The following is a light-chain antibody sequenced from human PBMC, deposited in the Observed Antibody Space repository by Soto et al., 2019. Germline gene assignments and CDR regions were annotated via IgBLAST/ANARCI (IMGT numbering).Light chain of an antibody. V-gene: IGLV1-40*01. CDR1: SSNIGAGYD. Sequence: QPVLTQPPSVSGAPGQRVTISCTGSSSNIGAGYDVHWYQQLPGTAPKLLIYDNTNRPSGVPDRFSGSRSGTSASLAITGLQAEDEDDYYCQSYDSSMTGYVVFGGGTKLTVL. CDR3: QSYDSSMTGYVV. CDR2: DNT. J-gene: IGLJ2*01.